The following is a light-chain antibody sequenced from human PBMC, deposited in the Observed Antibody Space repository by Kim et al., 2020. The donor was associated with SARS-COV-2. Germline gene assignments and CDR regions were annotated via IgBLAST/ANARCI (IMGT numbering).Light chain of an antibody. J-gene: IGLJ3*02. CDR1: SDNVGNKG. Sequence: LTQPPSVSKGLRQTATLTCTGNSDNVGNKGAAWMQQHQGHPPKLLFYRNNNRPSGISERFSASRSGNTASLTITGLQPEDEADYYCSAWDSGLRAVVFGGGTQLTVL. CDR2: RNN. CDR3: SAWDSGLRAVV. V-gene: IGLV10-54*01.